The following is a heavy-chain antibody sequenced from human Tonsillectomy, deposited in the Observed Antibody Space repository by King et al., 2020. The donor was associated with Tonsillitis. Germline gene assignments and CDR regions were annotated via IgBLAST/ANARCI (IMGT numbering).Heavy chain of an antibody. D-gene: IGHD6-6*01. Sequence: QLVQSGAEVKKPGASVKVSCKASGNTFTGYYIHWVRQAPGQGLEWMGWINPNSGGTSYAQKFQGRVTMTRDTSISTAYMDLTSLTTDDTAVYYCARVVSARREAYYYGIDVWGQGTTVTVSS. CDR1: GNTFTGYY. CDR2: INPNSGGT. V-gene: IGHV1-2*02. J-gene: IGHJ6*02. CDR3: ARVVSARREAYYYGIDV.